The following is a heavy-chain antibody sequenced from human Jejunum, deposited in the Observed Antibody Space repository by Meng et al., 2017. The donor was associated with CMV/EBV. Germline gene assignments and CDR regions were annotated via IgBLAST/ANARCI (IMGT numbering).Heavy chain of an antibody. CDR2: ISPTSAYI. CDR3: ARRSCTTMFCESRDAFDV. CDR1: SYG. J-gene: IGHJ3*01. Sequence: SYGMSWVRQAPGKGLEWVSSISPTSAYIYYAESLQGRFTISRDNANNSVYLQLNSLRAEDTAVYYCARRSCTTMFCESRDAFDVWGQGTMVTVSS. D-gene: IGHD3-9*01. V-gene: IGHV3-21*06.